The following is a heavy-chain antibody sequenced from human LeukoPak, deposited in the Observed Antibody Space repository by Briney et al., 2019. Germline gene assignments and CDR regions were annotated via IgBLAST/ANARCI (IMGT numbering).Heavy chain of an antibody. V-gene: IGHV3-20*04. J-gene: IGHJ3*02. D-gene: IGHD3-22*01. Sequence: GGSLRLSCAASGFTFDNDGMSWVRQAPGKGLEWVSGINWNGGSTGYADSVKGRFTISRDNAKNSLYLQMNSLRAEDTALYYCARIDTYYYDSSGYHSAFDIWGQGTIVTVSS. CDR3: ARIDTYYYDSSGYHSAFDI. CDR2: INWNGGST. CDR1: GFTFDNDG.